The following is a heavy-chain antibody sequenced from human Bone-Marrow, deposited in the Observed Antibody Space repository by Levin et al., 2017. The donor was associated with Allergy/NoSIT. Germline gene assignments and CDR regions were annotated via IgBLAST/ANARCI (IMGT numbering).Heavy chain of an antibody. Sequence: AASVKVSCKTSGYTFTSYNVYWVRQATGQGLGWMGYINPNSGNTGYAQKFQGRVTMTRNSSITTAYMELSGLTSEDTAMYYCARGDCYSGSCYGPDWFDPWGQGTQVTVSS. D-gene: IGHD2-15*01. CDR1: GYTFTSYN. CDR2: INPNSGNT. J-gene: IGHJ5*02. CDR3: ARGDCYSGSCYGPDWFDP. V-gene: IGHV1-8*01.